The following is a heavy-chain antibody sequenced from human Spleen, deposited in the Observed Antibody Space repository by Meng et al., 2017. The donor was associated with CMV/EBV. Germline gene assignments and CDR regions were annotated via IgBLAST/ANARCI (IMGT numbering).Heavy chain of an antibody. J-gene: IGHJ4*02. Sequence: GESLKISCGASGFSFSDYYMSWIRQAPGKGLEWLASISDSGRTIYYADSVKGRITISRDNAKNSLFLQMNTLRAEDTAVYYCARDSRNYGDYWGQGTLVTVSS. V-gene: IGHV3-11*04. CDR1: GFSFSDYY. D-gene: IGHD1-7*01. CDR2: ISDSGRTI. CDR3: ARDSRNYGDY.